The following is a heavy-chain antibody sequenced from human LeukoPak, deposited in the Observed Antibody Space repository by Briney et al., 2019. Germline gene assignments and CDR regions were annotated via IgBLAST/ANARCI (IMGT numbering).Heavy chain of an antibody. J-gene: IGHJ6*02. CDR3: ARGGSGYDSFYYYGMDV. CDR1: GGPMSSYY. D-gene: IGHD5-12*01. V-gene: IGHV4-59*01. CDR2: IYYSGST. Sequence: SETLSLTCTVSGGPMSSYYWSWIRQPPGKGLEWIGYIYYSGSTKYNPSLKSRVTISVDTSKNQFSLKLSSVTAADTAVYYCARGGSGYDSFYYYGMDVWGQGTTVTVSS.